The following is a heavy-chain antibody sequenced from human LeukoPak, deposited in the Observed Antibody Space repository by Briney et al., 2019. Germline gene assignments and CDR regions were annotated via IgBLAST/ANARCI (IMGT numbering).Heavy chain of an antibody. J-gene: IGHJ5*01. CDR1: GYTYTGYY. CDR2: INPNSGGT. Sequence: ASVMCSCPAAGYTYTGYYMRWARQAPGQGLEWMGWINPNSGGTNYAQKFQGRVTMTRDASISTAYMELSRLRSDDTAVYYCARAPTEYSSGWYDSWGQPSMLSVSS. CDR3: ARAPTEYSSGWYDS. V-gene: IGHV1-2*02. D-gene: IGHD6-19*01.